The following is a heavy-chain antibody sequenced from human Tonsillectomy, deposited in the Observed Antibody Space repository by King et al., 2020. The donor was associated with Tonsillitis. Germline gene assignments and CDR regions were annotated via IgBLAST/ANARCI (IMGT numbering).Heavy chain of an antibody. D-gene: IGHD3-10*01. V-gene: IGHV1-2*05. J-gene: IGHJ4*02. CDR1: GYTFTGYY. Sequence: VQLVESGAEVKKPGASVKVSCKASGYTFTGYYMHWVRQAPGQGLEWMGRINPNSGGTNYAQKFQGRVTMTRDTSISTAYMELSRLRSDDTVVYYCAREAIGSGSYYDYWGQGTLVTVSS. CDR2: INPNSGGT. CDR3: AREAIGSGSYYDY.